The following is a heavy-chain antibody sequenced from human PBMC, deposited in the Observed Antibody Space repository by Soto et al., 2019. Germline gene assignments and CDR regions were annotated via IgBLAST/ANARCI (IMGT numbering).Heavy chain of an antibody. D-gene: IGHD3-10*01. CDR2: ISAYNGNT. CDR3: VRELIYGSGSYY. CDR1: GYTFTSYG. J-gene: IGHJ4*02. Sequence: ASVKVSCTDSGYTFTSYGISWVRQAPGQGLEWMGWISAYNGNTNYAQKLQGRVTMTTDTSTSTAHMELRSLRSDDTAVYYCVRELIYGSGSYYWGQGTLVTVSS. V-gene: IGHV1-18*01.